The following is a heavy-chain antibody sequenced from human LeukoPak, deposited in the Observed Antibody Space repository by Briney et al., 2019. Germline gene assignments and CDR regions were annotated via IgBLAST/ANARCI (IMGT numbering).Heavy chain of an antibody. CDR3: AKERRRELGASTWLMWLDP. J-gene: IGHJ5*02. V-gene: IGHV3-30*18. D-gene: IGHD1-26*01. CDR1: GFTFSSYG. Sequence: AGSLCLSCAASGFTFSSYGMHWVRQAPGKGLEWIAVISYDGSNNYNADSVKGRITISKDNPKNTLHLKMNRLRAEDTGGYYRAKERRRELGASTWLMWLDPWGQGTLVTVSS. CDR2: ISYDGSNN.